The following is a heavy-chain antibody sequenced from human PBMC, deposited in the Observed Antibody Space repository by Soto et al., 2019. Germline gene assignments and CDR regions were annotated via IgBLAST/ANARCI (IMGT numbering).Heavy chain of an antibody. V-gene: IGHV1-69*04. D-gene: IGHD3-10*01. J-gene: IGHJ6*02. CDR1: GGTFTNYV. Sequence: SVKVSCKASGGTFTNYVFSWVRQAPGQGLEWLGRIIPILGIANYAQKFQGRVTITADKSTSTAYMELSSLRSEDTAVYYCAAMVRGGDYYYGMDVWGQGTTVTVS. CDR2: IIPILGIA. CDR3: AAMVRGGDYYYGMDV.